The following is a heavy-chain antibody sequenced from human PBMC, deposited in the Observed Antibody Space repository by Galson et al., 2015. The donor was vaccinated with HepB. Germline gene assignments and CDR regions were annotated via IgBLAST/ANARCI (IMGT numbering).Heavy chain of an antibody. Sequence: LSLTCTVSGGSISSSSYYWGWIRQPPGKGLEWIGNIYYTGSTYYNPSLKRRGTISVDTSKNQFSLKLFSVTAADTAVYYCARLHYYDSSGYNSPLYYFDYWGQGTLVTVSS. CDR3: ARLHYYDSSGYNSPLYYFDY. V-gene: IGHV4-39*01. D-gene: IGHD3-22*01. CDR1: GGSISSSSYY. CDR2: IYYTGST. J-gene: IGHJ4*02.